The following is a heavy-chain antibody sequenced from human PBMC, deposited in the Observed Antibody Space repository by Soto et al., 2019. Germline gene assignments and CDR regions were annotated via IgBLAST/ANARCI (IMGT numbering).Heavy chain of an antibody. CDR3: AKDRATFPLSDFDY. J-gene: IGHJ4*02. CDR1: GFTFDDYA. Sequence: DVQLVESGGGLVQPGRSLRLSCAASGFTFDDYAMHWVRQAPGKGLEWVSGISWNSGSIGYADSVKGRFTISRDNAKNSLYLQMNSLRAEDTALYYCAKDRATFPLSDFDYWGQGTLVTVSS. D-gene: IGHD1-26*01. CDR2: ISWNSGSI. V-gene: IGHV3-9*01.